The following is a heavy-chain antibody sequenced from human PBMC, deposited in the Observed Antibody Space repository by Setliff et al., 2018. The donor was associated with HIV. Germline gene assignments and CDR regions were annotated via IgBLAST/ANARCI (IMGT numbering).Heavy chain of an antibody. J-gene: IGHJ3*01. Sequence: PGGSLRLSCAASGFTFSSYAMSWVRQAPGKGLEWVSGTSGGGGYSYYADSVQGRFTISRDNARNSLYLQMNSLRAEDTAVYFCARTLQDGITMSLPGAFDLWGQGTMVTVSS. CDR2: TSGGGGYS. CDR3: ARTLQDGITMSLPGAFDL. CDR1: GFTFSSYA. V-gene: IGHV3-23*01. D-gene: IGHD3-10*02.